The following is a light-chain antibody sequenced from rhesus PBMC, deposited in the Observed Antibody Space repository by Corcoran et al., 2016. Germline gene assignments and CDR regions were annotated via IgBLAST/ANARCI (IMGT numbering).Light chain of an antibody. V-gene: IGKV1-38*01. Sequence: DIQLTQSPSSLSASVGDRVTITCRASQGISSYLAWYQQKPGKAPKLLIYDASNLQSGGPSRFSGSGSGTDFTINISSLQPEDLAVYYCQQRNSYPLTFGGGTKVEIK. CDR3: QQRNSYPLT. J-gene: IGKJ4*01. CDR1: QGISSY. CDR2: DAS.